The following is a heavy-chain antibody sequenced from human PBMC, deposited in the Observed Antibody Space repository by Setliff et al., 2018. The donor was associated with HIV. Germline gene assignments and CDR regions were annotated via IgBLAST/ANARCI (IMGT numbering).Heavy chain of an antibody. D-gene: IGHD6-19*01. CDR2: IHESGST. CDR3: ARQFRYPNRAVAGVDY. J-gene: IGHJ4*02. V-gene: IGHV4-39*01. CDR1: GGSISSSSYY. Sequence: SETLSLTCTVSGGSISSSSYYWGWIRQPPGKGLEWIGSIHESGSTHYNPSLKSRVTISVDTSKNQFSLKLSSVTAADTAIYFCARQFRYPNRAVAGVDYWGQGTLVTVSS.